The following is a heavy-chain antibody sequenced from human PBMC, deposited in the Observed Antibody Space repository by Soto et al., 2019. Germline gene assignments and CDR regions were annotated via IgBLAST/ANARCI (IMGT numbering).Heavy chain of an antibody. J-gene: IGHJ4*02. CDR3: AKDGYYYDSSGPWTYY. Sequence: VGSLRLSCAASGFTFSSYGMHWVRQAPGKGLEWVAVISYDGSNKYYADSVKGRFTISRDNSKNTLYLQMNSLRAEDTAVYYCAKDGYYYDSSGPWTYYWGQGTLVRVSS. CDR1: GFTFSSYG. D-gene: IGHD3-22*01. CDR2: ISYDGSNK. V-gene: IGHV3-30*18.